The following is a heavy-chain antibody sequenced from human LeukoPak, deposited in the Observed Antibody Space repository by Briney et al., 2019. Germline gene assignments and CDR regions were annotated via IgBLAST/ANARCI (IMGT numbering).Heavy chain of an antibody. J-gene: IGHJ4*02. CDR2: INPNTGGT. CDR3: ARAVQDYYDSSGQYFFDY. V-gene: IGHV1-2*06. CDR1: GYTFTGCY. D-gene: IGHD3-22*01. Sequence: ASVKVSCKASGYTFTGCYMHWVRQAPGQGLEWMGRINPNTGGTNYAQKFQGRVTMTRDTSISTAYMELSRLRSDDTAVYYCARAVQDYYDSSGQYFFDYWGQGTLVTVSS.